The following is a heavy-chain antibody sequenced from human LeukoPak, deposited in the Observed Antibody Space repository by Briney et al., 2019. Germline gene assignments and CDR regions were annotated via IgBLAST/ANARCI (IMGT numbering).Heavy chain of an antibody. V-gene: IGHV4-4*02. J-gene: IGHJ3*02. CDR1: GGSISNRNR. D-gene: IGHD7-27*01. CDR3: ARVVELGMNAVDI. CDR2: IYHTRIT. Sequence: SGPTLVNPSGTMSLTCAISGGSISNRNRWRWVRQPPGKGLEWIGEIYHTRITKYSPSLKSRVTISVDKSKNQFSLNVTSVTAADTAIYYCARVVELGMNAVDIWGQGTMVTVSS.